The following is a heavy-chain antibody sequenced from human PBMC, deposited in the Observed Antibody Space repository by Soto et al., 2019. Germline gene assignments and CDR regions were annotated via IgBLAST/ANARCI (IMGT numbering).Heavy chain of an antibody. V-gene: IGHV4-39*01. CDR3: ARRLYYDSSGFEGGGMDV. J-gene: IGHJ6*02. CDR1: GGSISSTSYY. CDR2: IYYSGST. Sequence: SETLSLTCTVSGGSISSTSYYCGWIRQPLGKGLEWIGSIYYSGSTYYNPSLKSRVTISVDTSKNQFSLKLSSVTAADTAVYYCARRLYYDSSGFEGGGMDVWGQGTTVT. D-gene: IGHD3-22*01.